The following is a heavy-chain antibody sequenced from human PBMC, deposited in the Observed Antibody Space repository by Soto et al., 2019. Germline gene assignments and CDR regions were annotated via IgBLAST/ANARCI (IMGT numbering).Heavy chain of an antibody. Sequence: QVQLVESGGGVVQPGRSLRLSCAASGFTFSNYAMHWVRQTPGKGLEWVAIVSYDGTNQYYADSVKGRFTISRDNSENTLYLQMNSLRAEDTALYYCAXDXXXXXXXXWXFDLWGRGTLVTVSS. CDR1: GFTFSNYA. CDR3: AXDXXXXXXXXWXFDL. V-gene: IGHV3-30-3*01. J-gene: IGHJ2*01. CDR2: VSYDGTNQ.